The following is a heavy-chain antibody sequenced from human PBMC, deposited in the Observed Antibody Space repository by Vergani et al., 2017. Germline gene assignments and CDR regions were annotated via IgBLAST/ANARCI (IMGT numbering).Heavy chain of an antibody. CDR3: AGDVGGSTMVRGGFDP. Sequence: QVQLQESGPGLVKPSQTLSLTCTVSGGSISSGGYYWSWIRQHPGKGLEWIGYIYYSGSTYYNPSLKSRVTISVDTSKNQFSLKLSSVTAADTAVCYCAGDVGGSTMVRGGFDPWGQGTLVTVSS. CDR2: IYYSGST. J-gene: IGHJ5*02. V-gene: IGHV4-31*03. CDR1: GGSISSGGYY. D-gene: IGHD3-10*01.